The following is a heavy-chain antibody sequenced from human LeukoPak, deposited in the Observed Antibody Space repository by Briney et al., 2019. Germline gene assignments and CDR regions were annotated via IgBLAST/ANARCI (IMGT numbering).Heavy chain of an antibody. J-gene: IGHJ5*02. Sequence: SETLSLTCAVYGGSFSGYYWSWIRQPPGKGLEWTGTIYYTGRTYYNPSLESRLTISVDTSKNQFSLKLTSVTAADTAIYYCAQSLGSGNWIGNWFDPWGQGTLVTVSS. D-gene: IGHD1-1*01. V-gene: IGHV4-34*01. CDR3: AQSLGSGNWIGNWFDP. CDR2: IYYTGRT. CDR1: GGSFSGYY.